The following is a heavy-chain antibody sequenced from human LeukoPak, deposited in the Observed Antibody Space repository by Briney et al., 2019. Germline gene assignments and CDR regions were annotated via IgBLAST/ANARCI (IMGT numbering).Heavy chain of an antibody. D-gene: IGHD3-10*01. J-gene: IGHJ4*02. CDR1: GGSFSGYY. CDR3: ARQARRYYGSGSYYNY. CDR2: INHSGST. V-gene: IGHV4-34*01. Sequence: SETLSLTCAVYGGSFSGYYWSWIRQPPGKGLEWIGEINHSGSTNYNPSLKSRVTISVGTSKNQFSLKLSSVTAADTAVYYCARQARRYYGSGSYYNYWGQGTLVTVSS.